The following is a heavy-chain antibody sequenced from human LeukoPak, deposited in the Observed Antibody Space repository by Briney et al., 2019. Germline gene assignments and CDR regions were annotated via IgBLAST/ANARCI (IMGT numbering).Heavy chain of an antibody. D-gene: IGHD3-22*01. CDR3: ARDRGYDSSGYYYSPLDY. CDR1: GGTFRSYA. J-gene: IGHJ4*02. CDR2: IIPIFGIA. Sequence: SVKVSCKASGGTFRSYAISWVRQAPGQGLEWMGRIIPIFGIANYAQKFQGRVTITADKSTSTAYMELSSLRSEDTAVYYCARDRGYDSSGYYYSPLDYWGQGTLVTVSS. V-gene: IGHV1-69*04.